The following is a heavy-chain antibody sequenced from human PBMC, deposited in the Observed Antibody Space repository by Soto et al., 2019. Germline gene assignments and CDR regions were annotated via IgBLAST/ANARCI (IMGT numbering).Heavy chain of an antibody. CDR3: ARGPYYYDSSGYSGFDY. CDR1: GGSISSYC. J-gene: IGHJ4*02. CDR2: IYTSGST. V-gene: IGHV4-4*07. Sequence: PSETLSLTCTVSGGSISSYCWSWIRQPAGKGLEWIGRIYTSGSTNYNPSLKSRVTMSVDTSKNQFSLKLSSVTAADTAVYYCARGPYYYDSSGYSGFDYWGQGTLVTVS. D-gene: IGHD3-22*01.